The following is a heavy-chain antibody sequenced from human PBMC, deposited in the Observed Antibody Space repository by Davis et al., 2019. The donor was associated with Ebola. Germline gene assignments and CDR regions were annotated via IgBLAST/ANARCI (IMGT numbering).Heavy chain of an antibody. CDR2: INAGNGNT. CDR3: ARSYDFWSGYLLDY. CDR1: GYTFRNYD. J-gene: IGHJ4*02. D-gene: IGHD3-3*01. Sequence: ASVKVSCKTFGYTFRNYDINWVRQAPGQRLEWMGWINAGNGNTKYSQKFQGRVTITRDTSASTAYMELSSLRSEDTAVYYCARSYDFWSGYLLDYWGQGTLVTVSS. V-gene: IGHV1-3*01.